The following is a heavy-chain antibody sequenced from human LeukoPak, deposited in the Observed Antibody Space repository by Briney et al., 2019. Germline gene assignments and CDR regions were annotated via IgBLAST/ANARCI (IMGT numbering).Heavy chain of an antibody. CDR2: IKSKNVGGTT. CDR3: TSHAAFDP. J-gene: IGHJ5*02. V-gene: IGHV3-15*01. Sequence: PGGSLRLSCAASGFTFNNAWMNWVRQAPGKGLEWVGRIKSKNVGGTTDYAAPVKGRFTISRDDSKNTVYLQMNSLKIEDTAVYYCTSHAAFDPWGQGTLVTVSS. CDR1: GFTFNNAW.